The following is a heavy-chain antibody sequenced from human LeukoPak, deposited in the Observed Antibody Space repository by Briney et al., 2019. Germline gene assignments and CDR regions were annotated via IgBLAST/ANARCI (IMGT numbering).Heavy chain of an antibody. V-gene: IGHV4-61*02. CDR2: IYTSGST. J-gene: IGHJ3*02. CDR1: GGSMSSDNYF. Sequence: PSQTLSLTCSVSGGSMSSDNYFWSWIRQPAGRGLEWIGRIYTSGSTNYNPSLKSRVTMSVDTSKSQFSLKLSSVTAADTAVYYCARSQLVDAFDIWGQGTMVTVSS. CDR3: ARSQLVDAFDI. D-gene: IGHD6-6*01.